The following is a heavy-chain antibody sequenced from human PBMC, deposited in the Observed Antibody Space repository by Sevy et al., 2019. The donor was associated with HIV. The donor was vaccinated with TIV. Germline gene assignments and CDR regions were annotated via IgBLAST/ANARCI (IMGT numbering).Heavy chain of an antibody. J-gene: IGHJ4*02. V-gene: IGHV3-21*01. Sequence: GGSLRLSCAASGFTFSSYSMNWVRQAPGKGLEWVSSISSSSSYIYYADYVKGRFTISRDNAKNSLYLQMNSLRAEDTAVYYCARDFLTYYDYVWGSYSYWGQGTLVTVSS. CDR1: GFTFSSYS. CDR2: ISSSSSYI. D-gene: IGHD3-16*01. CDR3: ARDFLTYYDYVWGSYSY.